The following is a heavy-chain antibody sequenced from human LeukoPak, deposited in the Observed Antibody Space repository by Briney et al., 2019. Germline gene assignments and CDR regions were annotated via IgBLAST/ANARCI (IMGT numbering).Heavy chain of an antibody. CDR1: GFTFNGYS. Sequence: PGGSLRLSCTASGFTFNGYSMNWVRQAPGKGLEWVSSISTSSSYIYYAVSVKGRFTISRNNPKNSLYLQMNSLRAEDTAVYYCARNRGDPSYFDYWGQGTLVTVSS. J-gene: IGHJ4*02. D-gene: IGHD4-17*01. V-gene: IGHV3-21*01. CDR3: ARNRGDPSYFDY. CDR2: ISTSSSYI.